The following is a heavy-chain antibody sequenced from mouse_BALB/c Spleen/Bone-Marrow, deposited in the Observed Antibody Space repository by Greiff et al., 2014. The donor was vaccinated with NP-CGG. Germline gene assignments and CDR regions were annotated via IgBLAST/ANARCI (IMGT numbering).Heavy chain of an antibody. D-gene: IGHD1-1*01. CDR1: GFNIKDTY. CDR3: ASYYYGSYGFAY. Sequence: VQLQQSGAELVKPGASVKLSCTASGFNIKDTYMHWVKQRPEQGLEWIGRIDPASGNTKYDPKFQGKATITADTSSNTAYLQLSSLTSEDTAVYYCASYYYGSYGFAYWGQGTLVTVSA. CDR2: IDPASGNT. V-gene: IGHV14-3*02. J-gene: IGHJ3*01.